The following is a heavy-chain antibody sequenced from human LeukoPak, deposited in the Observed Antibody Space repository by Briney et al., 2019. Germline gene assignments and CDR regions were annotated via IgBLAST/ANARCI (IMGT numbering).Heavy chain of an antibody. Sequence: TSETLSLTCTVSGGSISSYYWSWLRQAPGRGLEWIGYIYYSGNTNYNPSLKSRVTISIDTSKNQFYLKLISVTAPDSAVNYCARVGSGSFDYWGQGTLVTASS. CDR3: ARVGSGSFDY. D-gene: IGHD1-26*01. CDR2: IYYSGNT. J-gene: IGHJ4*02. V-gene: IGHV4-59*01. CDR1: GGSISSYY.